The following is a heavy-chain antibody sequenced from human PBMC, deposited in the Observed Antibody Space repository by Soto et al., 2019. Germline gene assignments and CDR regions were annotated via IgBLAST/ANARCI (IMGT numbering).Heavy chain of an antibody. Sequence: GGSLRLSCAASGFTFSSFAMSWVRQAPGKGLDWVSAISGSGGSTYSADSVKGRFTISRDNAKNSLYLQMNSLRDEDTAVYYCARGITIDVWGQGTTVTVSS. CDR2: ISGSGGST. CDR1: GFTFSSFA. J-gene: IGHJ6*02. V-gene: IGHV3-23*01. CDR3: ARGITIDV.